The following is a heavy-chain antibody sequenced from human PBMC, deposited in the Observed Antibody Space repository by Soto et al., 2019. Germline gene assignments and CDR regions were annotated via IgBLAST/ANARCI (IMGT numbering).Heavy chain of an antibody. CDR2: ISSSSSYI. Sequence: GSLRLSCAASGFTFSSYSMNWVRQAPGKGLEWVSSISSSSSYIYYADSVKGRFTISRDNAKNSLYLQMNSLRAEDTAVYYCARDEPDTAMVMKFYYYYGMDVWGQGT. V-gene: IGHV3-21*01. D-gene: IGHD5-18*01. J-gene: IGHJ6*02. CDR1: GFTFSSYS. CDR3: ARDEPDTAMVMKFYYYYGMDV.